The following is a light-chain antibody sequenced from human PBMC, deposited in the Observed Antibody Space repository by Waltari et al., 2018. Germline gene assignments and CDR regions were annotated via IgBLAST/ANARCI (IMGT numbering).Light chain of an antibody. V-gene: IGKV1-39*01. J-gene: IGKJ2*01. CDR1: QSIRSY. Sequence: DIQMTQSPSSLSASVGDRVTITCRASQSIRSYLNWYQQKPGKAPKLLIYAASSLQSGVPSKFIGSGSGTDFTLTISSLQPEDVETYYCQQSYSTPYTFGPGTMLEI. CDR3: QQSYSTPYT. CDR2: AAS.